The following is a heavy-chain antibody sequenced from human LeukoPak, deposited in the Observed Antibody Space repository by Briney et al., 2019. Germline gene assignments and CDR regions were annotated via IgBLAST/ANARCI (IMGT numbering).Heavy chain of an antibody. Sequence: GGSLRLSCAASGFTFSSYSMNWVRQAPGKGLEGVSSISSSSSYIYYADSVKGRFTISRDNAKNSLYLQMNSLRAEDTAVYYCARGASEYYYGSGSPGDYWGQGTLVTVSS. D-gene: IGHD3-10*01. J-gene: IGHJ4*02. CDR3: ARGASEYYYGSGSPGDY. CDR2: ISSSSSYI. CDR1: GFTFSSYS. V-gene: IGHV3-21*01.